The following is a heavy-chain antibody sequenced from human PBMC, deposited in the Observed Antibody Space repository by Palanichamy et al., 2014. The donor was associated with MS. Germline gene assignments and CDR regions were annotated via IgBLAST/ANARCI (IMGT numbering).Heavy chain of an antibody. CDR1: GGSFSGYY. V-gene: IGHV4-34*01. CDR2: INHSGST. J-gene: IGHJ4*02. D-gene: IGHD2-15*01. CDR3: ARGGKVVAATDFDY. Sequence: QVQLQQWGAGLLKPSETLSLTCAVYGGSFSGYYWSWIRQPPGKGLEWIGEINHSGSTNYNPSLKSRVTISVDTSKNQFSLKLSSVTAADTAVHYCARGGKVVAATDFDYWGQGTLVTVSS.